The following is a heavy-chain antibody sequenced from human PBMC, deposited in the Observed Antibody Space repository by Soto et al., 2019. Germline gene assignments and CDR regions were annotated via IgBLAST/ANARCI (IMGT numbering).Heavy chain of an antibody. V-gene: IGHV3-48*02. Sequence: GGPLRLSCADSGFTFSSYSMNWVRQAPGKRLEWVSYISSSSSTIYYADSVKGRFTISRDNAKNSLYLQMNSLRDEDTAVYYCARYCISTSCYDDFDYWGQGTLVTVSS. CDR3: ARYCISTSCYDDFDY. CDR1: GFTFSSYS. D-gene: IGHD2-2*01. J-gene: IGHJ4*02. CDR2: ISSSSSTI.